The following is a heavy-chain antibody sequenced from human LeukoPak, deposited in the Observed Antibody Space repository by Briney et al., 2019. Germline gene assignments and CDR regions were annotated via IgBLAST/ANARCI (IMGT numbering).Heavy chain of an antibody. CDR2: ISGSGAST. V-gene: IGHV3-23*01. D-gene: IGHD6-19*01. J-gene: IGHJ4*02. CDR1: GFPFSSYA. CDR3: AKGKYSSGGVPDY. Sequence: GGSLRLSCAASGFPFSSYAMNWVRQAPGKGLEWVSAISGSGASTYYADSVKGRFTVSRDNSKNTLYLQINSLRGEDTAVYYCAKGKYSSGGVPDYWGQGTLVTVSS.